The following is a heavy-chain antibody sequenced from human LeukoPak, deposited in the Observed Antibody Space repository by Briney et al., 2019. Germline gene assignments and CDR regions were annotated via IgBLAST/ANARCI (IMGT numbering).Heavy chain of an antibody. D-gene: IGHD3-10*01. CDR3: ARVAYGSGSYYYFDY. CDR2: IYSGGST. Sequence: GGSLRLSCAASGFTFSSYAMSWVRQAPGKGLEWVSVIYSGGSTYYADSVKGRFTISRDNSKNTLYLQMNSLRAEDTAVYYCARVAYGSGSYYYFDYWGQGTLVTVSS. CDR1: GFTFSSYA. J-gene: IGHJ4*02. V-gene: IGHV3-66*01.